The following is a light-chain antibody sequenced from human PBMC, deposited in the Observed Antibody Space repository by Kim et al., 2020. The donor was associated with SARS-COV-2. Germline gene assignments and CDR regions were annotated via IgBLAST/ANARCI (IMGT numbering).Light chain of an antibody. J-gene: IGKJ2*01. CDR1: QNILYSSNNKNY. CDR2: WAS. CDR3: QQYYGTPYT. V-gene: IGKV4-1*01. Sequence: DIVMTQSPDSLSVSLGERATIHCKSSQNILYSSNNKNYLTWYQQKPGQPPKLLFYWASTRDSGVPDRFSGSGSGTDFTLTITGLLAEDVAVYYCQQYYGTPYTFGQGTKLEIK.